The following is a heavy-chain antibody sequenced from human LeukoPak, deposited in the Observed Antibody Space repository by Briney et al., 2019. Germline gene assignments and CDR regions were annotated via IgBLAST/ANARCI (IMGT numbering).Heavy chain of an antibody. CDR3: AKGGKWDVTPFDY. CDR2: IKSDGSST. V-gene: IGHV3-74*01. Sequence: PGGSLRLSCVASGFFFDDYGMHWVRQAPGEALMWVSRIKSDGSSTTYADSVKGRFTISRDNSKNTLYLQVNSLRAEDTAVYYCAKGGKWDVTPFDYWGQGTLVTVSS. CDR1: GFFFDDYG. J-gene: IGHJ4*02. D-gene: IGHD1-26*01.